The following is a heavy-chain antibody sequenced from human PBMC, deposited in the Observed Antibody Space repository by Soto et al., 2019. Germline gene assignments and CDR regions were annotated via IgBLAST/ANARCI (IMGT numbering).Heavy chain of an antibody. V-gene: IGHV4-31*03. Sequence: SETLSLTCTVSGCSISSGGYYWSWIRQHPGKGLVWIGYIYYSGSTYYNPSLKSRVTISVDTSKNQFSLKLSSVTAADTAVYYCARDRGSYYDFWSGSYDAFDIWGQGTMVTVSS. D-gene: IGHD3-3*01. CDR1: GCSISSGGYY. J-gene: IGHJ3*02. CDR2: IYYSGST. CDR3: ARDRGSYYDFWSGSYDAFDI.